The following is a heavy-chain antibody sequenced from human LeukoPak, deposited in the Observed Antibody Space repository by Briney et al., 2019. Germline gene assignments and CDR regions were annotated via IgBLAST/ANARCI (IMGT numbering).Heavy chain of an antibody. CDR3: ARQYGSGSYSHFDY. Sequence: SETLSLTCTVSDGSISSSRYYWGWVRQPPAKGLEWIGSIYYRWSTYYNSSLKSRVTISVVTSNQLSLNLHSVTAADTPVYHCARQYGSGSYSHFDYWGQGAMVTVSS. D-gene: IGHD3-10*01. CDR2: IYYRWST. J-gene: IGHJ4*02. V-gene: IGHV4-39*01. CDR1: DGSISSSRYY.